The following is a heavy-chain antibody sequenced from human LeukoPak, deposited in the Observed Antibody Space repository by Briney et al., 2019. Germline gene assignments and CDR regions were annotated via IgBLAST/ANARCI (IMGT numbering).Heavy chain of an antibody. V-gene: IGHV4-31*03. CDR1: GGSLSSGGYY. J-gene: IGHJ6*02. CDR2: IYYSGST. Sequence: SETLSLTCTVSGGSLSSGGYYWSWLRQHPGKGLEWIGYIYYSGSTYYNPSLKSRVTISVDTSKNQFSLKLSSVTAADTAVYYCARESRRWLRASKNYYGMDVWGQGTTVTVSS. D-gene: IGHD5-12*01. CDR3: ARESRRWLRASKNYYGMDV.